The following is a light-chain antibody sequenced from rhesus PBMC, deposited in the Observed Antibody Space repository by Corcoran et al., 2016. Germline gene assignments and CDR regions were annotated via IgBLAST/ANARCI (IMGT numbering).Light chain of an antibody. Sequence: DIVMTQSPDSLPVSLGERVTINCKSSQSLLYTSNNKNCLAWYQQKPGQAPKLLIYWASTRESGFSNRCRGSGYGTDFTLTISGLQAEDVAVYYCQQYYSTPYSFGQGTKVEIK. CDR3: QQYYSTPYS. CDR1: QSLLYTSNNKNC. CDR2: WAS. V-gene: IGKV4-1*01. J-gene: IGKJ2*01.